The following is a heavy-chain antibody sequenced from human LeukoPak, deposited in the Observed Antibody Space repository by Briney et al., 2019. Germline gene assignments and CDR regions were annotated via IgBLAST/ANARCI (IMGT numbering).Heavy chain of an antibody. D-gene: IGHD4-11*01. Sequence: GESLKISCKGSGYRFTSYWIGWVRQRPGKGLEWMGIIYPGDSDTRYSPSFHGQVTISADKSSSTAYLQWSSLKASDTAIYYCARQLGNYRPDQWGQGTLVTVSS. V-gene: IGHV5-51*01. J-gene: IGHJ4*02. CDR1: GYRFTSYW. CDR3: ARQLGNYRPDQ. CDR2: IYPGDSDT.